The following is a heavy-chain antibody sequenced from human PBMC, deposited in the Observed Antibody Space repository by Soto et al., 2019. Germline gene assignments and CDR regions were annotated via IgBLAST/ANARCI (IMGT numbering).Heavy chain of an antibody. CDR2: ISTRGGRT. CDR3: AKEFYYDASGQYSDLYFES. CDR1: GFSFSSYA. D-gene: IGHD3-22*01. Sequence: VGSLRLSCAASGFSFSSYAMSWVRQAPPQGLEWVSSISTRGGRTYYADSVKGRFSISRDNSANAVYLDMDNLRAEDTGIYYCAKEFYYDASGQYSDLYFESWGQGALVTVSS. V-gene: IGHV3-23*01. J-gene: IGHJ4*02.